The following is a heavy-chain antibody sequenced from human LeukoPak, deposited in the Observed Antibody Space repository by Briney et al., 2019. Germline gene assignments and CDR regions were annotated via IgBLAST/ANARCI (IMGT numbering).Heavy chain of an antibody. CDR3: ARTQWPKPFDY. CDR2: INHSGST. CDR1: GGSFSGYY. D-gene: IGHD6-19*01. V-gene: IGHV4-34*01. J-gene: IGHJ4*02. Sequence: SETLSLTCAVYGGSFSGYYWSWIRQPPGKGLEWIGEINHSGSTNYNPSLKSRVTISVDTSKNQFSLKLSSVTAADTAVYYCARTQWPKPFDYWGQGTLVTVSS.